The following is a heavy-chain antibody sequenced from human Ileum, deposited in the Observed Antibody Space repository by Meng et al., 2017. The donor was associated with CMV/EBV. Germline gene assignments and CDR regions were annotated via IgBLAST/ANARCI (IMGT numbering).Heavy chain of an antibody. CDR3: ARGLYSGIYLGTAY. D-gene: IGHD1-26*01. Sequence: KASGYTFIEHYIHWVRQAPGQGLEWMGWIDPNSDATNYAHDFQGRVTLTRDTSISTAYMEFNKLRSDDTAIYYCARGLYSGIYLGTAYWGRGTLVTVSS. CDR2: IDPNSDAT. CDR1: GYTFIEHY. V-gene: IGHV1-2*07. J-gene: IGHJ4*02.